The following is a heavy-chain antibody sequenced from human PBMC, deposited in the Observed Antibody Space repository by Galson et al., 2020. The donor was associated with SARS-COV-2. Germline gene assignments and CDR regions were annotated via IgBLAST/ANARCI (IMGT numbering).Heavy chain of an antibody. Sequence: GGSLRLSCAASGFTFSSYAMSWVRQAPGKGLEWVSAISGSGGSTYYADSVKGRFTISRDNSKNTLYLQMNSLRAEDTAVYYCAKDVGPSNYYDSSGYTAGDAFDIWGQGTMVTVSS. CDR1: GFTFSSYA. CDR2: ISGSGGST. V-gene: IGHV3-23*01. CDR3: AKDVGPSNYYDSSGYTAGDAFDI. D-gene: IGHD3-22*01. J-gene: IGHJ3*02.